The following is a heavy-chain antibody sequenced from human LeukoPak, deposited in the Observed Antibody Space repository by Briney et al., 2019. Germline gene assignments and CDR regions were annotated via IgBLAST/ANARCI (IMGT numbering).Heavy chain of an antibody. D-gene: IGHD6-19*01. V-gene: IGHV4-39*07. J-gene: IGHJ4*02. CDR2: IYYSGST. CDR3: AAGYSSGWFEPTPFDY. Sequence: PSETLSLTCTVSGGSIRSSSYYWGWIRQPPGKGLEWIGSIYYSGSTYYNPSLKSRVTISIDTSKNQFSLKLSSVTAADTAVYYCAAGYSSGWFEPTPFDYWGQGTLVTVSS. CDR1: GGSIRSSSYY.